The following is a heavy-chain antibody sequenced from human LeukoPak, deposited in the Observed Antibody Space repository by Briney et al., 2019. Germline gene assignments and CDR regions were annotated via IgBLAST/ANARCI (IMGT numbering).Heavy chain of an antibody. J-gene: IGHJ4*02. Sequence: GGSLRLSCAASGFNFGDYWMHWVRQAPGKGLVWVSRINNDGSTTSYADSVKGRFTISRDNAKNTLYLQMNSLRAEDAALYYCTTPGDSGWYNHWGQGTLVTVSS. V-gene: IGHV3-74*01. CDR2: INNDGSTT. D-gene: IGHD6-19*01. CDR3: TTPGDSGWYNH. CDR1: GFNFGDYW.